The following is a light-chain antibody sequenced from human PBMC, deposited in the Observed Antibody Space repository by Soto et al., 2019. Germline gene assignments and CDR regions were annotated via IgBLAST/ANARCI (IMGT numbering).Light chain of an antibody. J-gene: IGKJ1*01. Sequence: EIVLTQSPGTLSLSPGERASLSCRASESVMRNYLAWYQHKPGQSPRLLIYGAYSRATGIPDRFSGSGSGTDFTLTVSRLEPEDFAVYYCQQYVVSPGTFGQGTTVEIK. CDR2: GAY. V-gene: IGKV3-20*01. CDR1: ESVMRNY. CDR3: QQYVVSPGT.